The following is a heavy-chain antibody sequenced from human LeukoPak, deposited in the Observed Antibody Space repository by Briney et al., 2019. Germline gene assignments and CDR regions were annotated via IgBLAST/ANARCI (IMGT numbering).Heavy chain of an antibody. CDR1: GGSISSYY. CDR3: ARSNYDFWSGNYYYMDV. CDR2: IYTSGST. Sequence: SETLSLTCTVSGGSISSYYWSWIRQPAGKGLEWIGRIYTSGSTNYNPSLKSRVTMSVDTSKNQFSLKPSSVTAADTAVYYCARSNYDFWSGNYYYMDVWGKGTTVTVSS. J-gene: IGHJ6*03. V-gene: IGHV4-4*07. D-gene: IGHD3-3*01.